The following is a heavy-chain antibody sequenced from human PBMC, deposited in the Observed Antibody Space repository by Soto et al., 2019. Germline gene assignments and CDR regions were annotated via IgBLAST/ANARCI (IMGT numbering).Heavy chain of an antibody. CDR3: ARTDSSGYYHGY. V-gene: IGHV1-69*01. J-gene: IGHJ4*02. CDR2: IVPMFGTA. CDR1: GGTFSSYA. D-gene: IGHD3-22*01. Sequence: QVQLVQSGAEVKKPGSSVKVSCKASGGTFSSYAISWVRQAPGQGLEWMGGIVPMFGTANYAQKFQGRVTIPADEATGTASVALSSLRAEDTAVYYCARTDSSGYYHGYWGQGTLVTVSS.